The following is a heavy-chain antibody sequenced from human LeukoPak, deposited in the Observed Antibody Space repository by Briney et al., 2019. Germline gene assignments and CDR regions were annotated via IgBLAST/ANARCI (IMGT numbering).Heavy chain of an antibody. CDR1: RYTFTGYY. CDR2: INPNSGGT. V-gene: IGHV1-2*02. J-gene: IGHJ4*02. D-gene: IGHD6-13*01. CDR3: ARGSISWYLSQYYFDY. Sequence: ASVRVSCKASRYTFTGYYMHWVRQSPGQGLEWMGWINPNSGGTNYAQKCQGRVTMTRDTSITTAYMELSRLRSHDPALFYCARGSISWYLSQYYFDYWGQGTLVTVSS.